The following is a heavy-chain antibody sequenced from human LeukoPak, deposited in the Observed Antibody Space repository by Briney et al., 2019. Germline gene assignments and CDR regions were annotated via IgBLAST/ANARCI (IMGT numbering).Heavy chain of an antibody. CDR1: GFTFDYYT. J-gene: IGHJ4*02. Sequence: GGSLRLSCAASGFTFDYYTMYWVRQGPEKGLEWVSLISMDGVNTFYAHSVKGRFTISRDNNKNSLYLQMNGLRTDDTGLYYCVKGRRRGYAYGTLESWGQGTLVTVSS. D-gene: IGHD5-18*01. CDR2: ISMDGVNT. V-gene: IGHV3-43*01. CDR3: VKGRRRGYAYGTLES.